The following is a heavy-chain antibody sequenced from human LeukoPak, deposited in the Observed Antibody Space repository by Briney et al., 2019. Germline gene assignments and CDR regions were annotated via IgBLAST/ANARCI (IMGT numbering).Heavy chain of an antibody. D-gene: IGHD1-26*01. Sequence: GASVKVSCRVSGYTLTELSMHWVRQAPGKGLEWMGGFDPEDGETIYAQKFQGRVTMTEDTSTDTAYMELSSLRSEDTAVYYCATGRSGSYYFDYWGQGTLVTVSS. V-gene: IGHV1-24*01. CDR1: GYTLTELS. J-gene: IGHJ4*02. CDR2: FDPEDGET. CDR3: ATGRSGSYYFDY.